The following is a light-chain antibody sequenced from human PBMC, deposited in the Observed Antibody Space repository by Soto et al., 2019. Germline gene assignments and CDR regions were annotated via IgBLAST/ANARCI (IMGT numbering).Light chain of an antibody. CDR1: SSNIGAGFD. CDR2: GNR. CDR3: QSYDNSLSGSWV. V-gene: IGLV1-40*01. J-gene: IGLJ3*02. Sequence: QLVLTQPPSVSGAPGQRVTISCAGSSSNIGAGFDVHWYQHLPGTAPKLLIYGNRNRPSGVPDRFSGSKSGTSASLAITGLQAEDEAVYYCQSYDNSLSGSWVFGGGTKLTVL.